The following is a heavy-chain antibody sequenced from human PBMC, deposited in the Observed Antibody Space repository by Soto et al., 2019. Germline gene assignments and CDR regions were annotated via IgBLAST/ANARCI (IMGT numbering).Heavy chain of an antibody. CDR2: IIPIFGTA. CDR1: GGTFSSYA. Sequence: SVKVSCKASGGTFSSYATSWVRQAPGQGLEWMGGIIPIFGTANYAQKFQGRVTITADESTSTAYMELSSLRSEDTAVYYCASGYCSSTSCYTGFDPWGQGTLVTVSS. J-gene: IGHJ5*02. CDR3: ASGYCSSTSCYTGFDP. V-gene: IGHV1-69*13. D-gene: IGHD2-2*02.